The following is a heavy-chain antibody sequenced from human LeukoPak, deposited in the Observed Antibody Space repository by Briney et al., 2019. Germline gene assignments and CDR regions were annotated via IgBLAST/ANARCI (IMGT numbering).Heavy chain of an antibody. CDR2: IIPIFGTA. Sequence: SVKVSCKASGGTFSSYAISWVRQAPGQGLEWMGRIIPIFGTANYAQKFQGRVTITTDESTSTAYMELSSLRSEDTAAYYCARVRGSGINFDYWGQGTLVTVSS. CDR1: GGTFSSYA. J-gene: IGHJ4*02. D-gene: IGHD3-10*01. V-gene: IGHV1-69*05. CDR3: ARVRGSGINFDY.